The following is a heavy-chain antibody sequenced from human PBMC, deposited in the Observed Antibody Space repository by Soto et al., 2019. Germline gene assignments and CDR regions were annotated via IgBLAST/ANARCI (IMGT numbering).Heavy chain of an antibody. J-gene: IGHJ6*02. Sequence: QVQLVQSGAEVKKPGSSVKVSCKASGGTFSSYAISWVRQAPGQGLEWMGVIIPIFGTANYAQQFQGRVTITADESTSTAYMELSSLRSEDTAVYYCARRPDILRGANYGMDVWGQGTTVTVSS. V-gene: IGHV1-69*01. CDR1: GGTFSSYA. D-gene: IGHD3-9*01. CDR3: ARRPDILRGANYGMDV. CDR2: IIPIFGTA.